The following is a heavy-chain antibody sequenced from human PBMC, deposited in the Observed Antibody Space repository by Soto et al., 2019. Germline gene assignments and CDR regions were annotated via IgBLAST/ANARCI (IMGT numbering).Heavy chain of an antibody. Sequence: SETLSLTCTVSGGSISGHSWIWIRQSAGRGLEWNGHIYPSGSTSYNPSLRSRVTMSLDTSKNQIFLNLTSATAADTAVFYCVRGRSYSVYDFWGPGTLVTVSS. CDR2: IYPSGST. V-gene: IGHV4-4*07. J-gene: IGHJ4*02. CDR1: GGSISGHS. CDR3: VRGRSYSVYDF. D-gene: IGHD5-12*01.